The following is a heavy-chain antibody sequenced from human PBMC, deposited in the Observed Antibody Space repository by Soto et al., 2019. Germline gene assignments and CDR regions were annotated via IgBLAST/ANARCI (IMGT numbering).Heavy chain of an antibody. Sequence: GGSLRLSCAESGFTFSSSGMHWVRQAPGKGLEWVAVIWRDGSNENYADSVKGRFTISRDNSKNTLYLQMNSLRVEDTAVYYWARGQGSSMSWDLEYWGQGTLVTVSS. D-gene: IGHD1-26*01. J-gene: IGHJ4*02. CDR3: ARGQGSSMSWDLEY. CDR1: GFTFSSSG. V-gene: IGHV3-33*01. CDR2: IWRDGSNE.